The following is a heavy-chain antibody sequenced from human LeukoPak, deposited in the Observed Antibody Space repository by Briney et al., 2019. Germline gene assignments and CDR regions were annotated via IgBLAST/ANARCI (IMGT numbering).Heavy chain of an antibody. CDR2: IYYSGST. J-gene: IGHJ6*03. Sequence: PSETLSLTCTVSGGSISSYYWSWIRQPPGKGLEWIGYIYYSGSTNYNPSLKSRVTISVDTSKNQFSLKLSSVPAADTAVYYCARSRGGNYDYYYYYYMDVWGKGTTVTVSS. D-gene: IGHD4-23*01. CDR3: ARSRGGNYDYYYYYYMDV. CDR1: GGSISSYY. V-gene: IGHV4-59*01.